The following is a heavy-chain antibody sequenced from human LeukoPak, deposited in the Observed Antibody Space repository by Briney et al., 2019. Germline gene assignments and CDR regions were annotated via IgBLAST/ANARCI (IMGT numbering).Heavy chain of an antibody. V-gene: IGHV3-30*02. J-gene: IGHJ3*02. Sequence: TGGSLRLSCAASGFTFSSYGMYWVRQAPGKGLEWVAFIRYDGSNKYYAESVKGRLTIPRDTSKSTLYLQMNSLRVEDTAVYYCAKESSSGWHDAFDIWGQGTMVTVSS. CDR3: AKESSSGWHDAFDI. CDR1: GFTFSSYG. CDR2: IRYDGSNK. D-gene: IGHD6-19*01.